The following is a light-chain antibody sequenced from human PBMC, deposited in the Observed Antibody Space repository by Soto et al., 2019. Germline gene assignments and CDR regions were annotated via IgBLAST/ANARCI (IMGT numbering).Light chain of an antibody. CDR1: SSDVGGFLY. V-gene: IGLV2-14*01. J-gene: IGLJ2*01. CDR2: AVS. Sequence: QSALTQPASVSGSPGQSITISCNGTSSDVGGFLYVSWFQQHPGKAPKLMIYAVSNRPSGISNRFSGSKSGNTASLTISGLQAEDEADYYCSSYSSSSTLVVFGGGTKVTVL. CDR3: SSYSSSSTLVV.